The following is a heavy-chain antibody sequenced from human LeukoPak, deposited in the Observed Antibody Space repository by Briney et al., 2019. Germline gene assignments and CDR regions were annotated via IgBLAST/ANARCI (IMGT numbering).Heavy chain of an antibody. CDR2: IYHSGST. Sequence: PSETLSLNCTVSGYSISSGYYWGWIRQPPGKGLEWIGSIYHSGSTYYNPSLKSRVTVSVDTSKNQFSLKLSSVTAADTAVYYCARRTYYYYMDVWGKGTTVTVSS. CDR3: ARRTYYYYMDV. V-gene: IGHV4-38-2*02. CDR1: GYSISSGYY. D-gene: IGHD3/OR15-3a*01. J-gene: IGHJ6*03.